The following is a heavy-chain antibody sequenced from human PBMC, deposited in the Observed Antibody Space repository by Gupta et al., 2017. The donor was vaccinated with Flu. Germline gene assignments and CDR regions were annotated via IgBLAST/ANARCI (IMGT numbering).Heavy chain of an antibody. D-gene: IGHD1-1*01. V-gene: IGHV4-39*01. CDR1: GGSISSSSYY. CDR2: IYYSGST. CDR3: ASTLIERRKFDY. Sequence: QLQLQESGPGLVKPSETLSLTCTVSGGSISSSSYYWGWIRQPPGKGLEWIGSIYYSGSTYYNPSLKSRVTISVDTSKNQFSLKLSSVTAADTAVYYCASTLIERRKFDYWGQGTLVTVSS. J-gene: IGHJ4*02.